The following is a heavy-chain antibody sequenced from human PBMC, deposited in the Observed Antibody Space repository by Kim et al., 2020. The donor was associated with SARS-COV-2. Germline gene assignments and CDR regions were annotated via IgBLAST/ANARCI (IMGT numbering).Heavy chain of an antibody. D-gene: IGHD3-10*01. CDR1: GYIFSKNG. CDR3: ARGGPFSGSGSPFDF. V-gene: IGHV1-3*04. Sequence: ASVKVSCKASGYIFSKNGMDWVRQAPGQSLEWMGWINIGDGNTEYSEKFHGRLTITRDTSASATYFELSSLTSEDTAVYYCARGGPFSGSGSPFDFWGQGTLVTVSS. J-gene: IGHJ4*02. CDR2: INIGDGNT.